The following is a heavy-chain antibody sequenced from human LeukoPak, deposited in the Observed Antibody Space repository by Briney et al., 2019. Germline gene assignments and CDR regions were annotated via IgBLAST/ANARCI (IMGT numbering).Heavy chain of an antibody. Sequence: PVASVKVSCKASGFTFTNYDIHWVRQAPGQGLEWMGWINPNSGGTNYAQKFQGRVTMTRDTSISTAYMELRSLRSDDTAVYYCARDGTVTWVAYYYYYMDVWGKGTTVTVSS. CDR3: ARDGTVTWVAYYYYYMDV. CDR1: GFTFTNYD. J-gene: IGHJ6*03. D-gene: IGHD4-17*01. V-gene: IGHV1-2*02. CDR2: INPNSGGT.